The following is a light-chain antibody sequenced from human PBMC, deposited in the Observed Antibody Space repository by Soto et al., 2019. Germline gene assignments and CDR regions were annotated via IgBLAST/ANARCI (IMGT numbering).Light chain of an antibody. CDR1: QSISSY. J-gene: IGKJ5*01. CDR3: QQSYSTLYT. Sequence: DIQRTQSPSTLSASVGDRVTITCRASQSISSYLNWYQQKPGKAPKLLIYAASSLQSGVPSRFSGSGSGTDFTLTISSLQPEDFATYYCQQSYSTLYTFGQGTRLEI. V-gene: IGKV1-39*01. CDR2: AAS.